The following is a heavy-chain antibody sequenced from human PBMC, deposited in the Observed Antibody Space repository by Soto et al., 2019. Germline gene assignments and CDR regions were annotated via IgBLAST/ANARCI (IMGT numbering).Heavy chain of an antibody. D-gene: IGHD2-15*01. Sequence: EVQLLESGGGLVQPGGSLRLSCAASGFTFSSYAMSWVRQAPGKGLEWVSVISGSGGSTYYADSVKGRFTISRDNSTNPLYLQMNSLRAEDTAVYYCAKLVVVVAATPNHDAFDIWGQGTMVTVSS. J-gene: IGHJ3*02. CDR2: ISGSGGST. CDR1: GFTFSSYA. CDR3: AKLVVVVAATPNHDAFDI. V-gene: IGHV3-23*01.